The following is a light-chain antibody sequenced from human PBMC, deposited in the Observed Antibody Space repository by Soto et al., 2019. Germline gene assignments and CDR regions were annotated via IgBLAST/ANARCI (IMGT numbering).Light chain of an antibody. J-gene: IGLJ3*02. Sequence: QSVLTQPASVSGSPGQSITISCTGPSRDVGGYNYVSWYQQHPGKAPKLMIYEVSNRPSGVSNRFSCSKSGNTASLTISGFQAEDEADSYCCSYTISSSWVFGGGTTLTVL. CDR2: EVS. V-gene: IGLV2-14*01. CDR1: SRDVGGYNY. CDR3: CSYTISSSWV.